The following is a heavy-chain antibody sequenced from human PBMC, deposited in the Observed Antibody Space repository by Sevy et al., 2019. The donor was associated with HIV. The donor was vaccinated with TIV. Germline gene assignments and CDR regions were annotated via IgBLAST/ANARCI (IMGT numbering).Heavy chain of an antibody. D-gene: IGHD6-13*01. CDR2: IQYDGSNT. CDR1: GFTFSYSG. J-gene: IGHJ4*02. CDR3: AKNMAAVGTGGFDH. Sequence: GGSLRLSCATSGFTFSYSGMHWVRQAPGKGLEWVTFIQYDGSNTYYADSVKGRFTISRDNSKNTLYLQMNSLRGDDTAVYYCAKNMAAVGTGGFDHWGQGALDTVSS. V-gene: IGHV3-30*02.